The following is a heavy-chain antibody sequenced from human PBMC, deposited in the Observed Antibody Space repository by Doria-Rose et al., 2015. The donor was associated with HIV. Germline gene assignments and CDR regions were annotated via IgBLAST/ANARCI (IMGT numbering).Heavy chain of an antibody. J-gene: IGHJ4*02. CDR3: AGDHYGSGGYYSD. CDR2: IISSSEYI. Sequence: WFRQAPVHWLECVSSIISSSEYIYYVDSVQGRFTISRDSAKNSVYLQMNSLRTEDTAVYYCAGDHYGSGGYYSDWGQGTLVTVSS. V-gene: IGHV3-21*03. D-gene: IGHD3-22*01.